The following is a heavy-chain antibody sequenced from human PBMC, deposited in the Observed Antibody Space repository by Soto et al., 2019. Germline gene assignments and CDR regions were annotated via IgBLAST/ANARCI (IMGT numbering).Heavy chain of an antibody. D-gene: IGHD3-22*01. CDR3: ARVVITTYYYYGMDV. V-gene: IGHV4-59*01. J-gene: IGHJ6*02. CDR2: IYYSGST. CDR1: GGSISSYY. Sequence: QVQLQESGPGLVKPSETLSLTCTVSGGSISSYYWSWIRQPPGKGLEWIGYIYYSGSTNYNPSLKSRVTISVDTSKNQFSRKLSSVTAADTAVYYCARVVITTYYYYGMDVWGQGTTVTVSS.